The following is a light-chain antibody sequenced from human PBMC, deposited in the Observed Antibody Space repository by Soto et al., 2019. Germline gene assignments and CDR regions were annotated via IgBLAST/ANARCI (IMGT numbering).Light chain of an antibody. CDR2: GAS. CDR1: QSVSTSY. J-gene: IGKJ2*01. Sequence: VLTQSPGTVSLPQKDRATLPCRASQSVSTSYLAWYQQKPGQAPRLLIYGASSRATGIPDRFSGSGSGTDFTLTISVLEPEDFAVYCCQQSGNPRGTFGQGTKLDI. V-gene: IGKV3-20*01. CDR3: QQSGNPRGT.